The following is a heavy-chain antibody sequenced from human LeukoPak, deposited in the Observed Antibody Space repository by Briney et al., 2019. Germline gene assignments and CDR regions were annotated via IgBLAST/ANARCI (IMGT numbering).Heavy chain of an antibody. CDR2: IRSKAFGGTT. CDR1: GFTFGDWP. J-gene: IGHJ4*02. Sequence: GGSLRLSCTASGFTFGDWPMSWVRQAPGRGLEWVGFIRSKAFGGTTEYAASVQGRFIISRDDSKRIAYLQMNSLKTEDTAVYFCSRGYGDDYWGQGILVTVSS. V-gene: IGHV3-49*04. D-gene: IGHD4/OR15-4a*01. CDR3: SRGYGDDY.